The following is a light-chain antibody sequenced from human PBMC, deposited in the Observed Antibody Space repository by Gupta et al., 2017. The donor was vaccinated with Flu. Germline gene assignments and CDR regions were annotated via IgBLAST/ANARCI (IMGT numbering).Light chain of an antibody. V-gene: IGKV1-27*01. CDR3: QKYNSALWT. J-gene: IGKJ1*01. CDR1: QGISNY. Sequence: PSSVSASGGDRVTITGRASQGISNYLAWYQQKPGKVPKLLIYAASTVQSGVPSRFRGSGSGPDFTLTISSLQPEDVATYYCQKYNSALWTFGQGTKVEIK. CDR2: AAS.